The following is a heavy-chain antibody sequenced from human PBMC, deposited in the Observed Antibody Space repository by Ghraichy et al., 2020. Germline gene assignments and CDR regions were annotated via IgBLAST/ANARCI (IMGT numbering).Heavy chain of an antibody. D-gene: IGHD6-6*01. CDR3: ARQYSSSSIVGFGY. CDR2: IYTSGST. J-gene: IGHJ4*02. V-gene: IGHV4-61*02. Sequence: SETLSLTCTVSGGSISSGSYYWSWIRQPAGKGLEWIGRIYTSGSTNYNPSLESRVTISLDTSKNQFSLKLSSVTAADTAVYYCARQYSSSSIVGFGYWGQGTLVTVSS. CDR1: GGSISSGSYY.